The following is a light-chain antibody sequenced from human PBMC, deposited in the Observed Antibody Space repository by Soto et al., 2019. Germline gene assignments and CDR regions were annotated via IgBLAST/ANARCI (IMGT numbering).Light chain of an antibody. V-gene: IGLV1-40*01. CDR1: SPNIGAGYD. Sequence: QPVLPQPPSVSGAPGRRVTISCTGNSPNIGAGYDVHWYQQLPGTAPKLLIYGNTNRPSGVPDRFSGSKSGTSASLAITGLQADDEADYYCQSYDRSLSGWVFGGGTKLTVL. J-gene: IGLJ3*02. CDR2: GNT. CDR3: QSYDRSLSGWV.